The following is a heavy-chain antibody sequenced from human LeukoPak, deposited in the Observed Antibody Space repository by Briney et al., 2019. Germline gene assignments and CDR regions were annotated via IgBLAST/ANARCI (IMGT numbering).Heavy chain of an antibody. Sequence: GGSLRLSCAASGFTFSSYWMHWVRQAPEKGLVWVSRINSDGSSTSYADSVKGRFTISRDNSKNSLYLQMNSLRTEDTALYYCAKEKVRVHSAFDIWGQGTMVTVSS. CDR3: AKEKVRVHSAFDI. CDR1: GFTFSSYW. D-gene: IGHD3-10*01. V-gene: IGHV3-74*01. CDR2: INSDGSST. J-gene: IGHJ3*02.